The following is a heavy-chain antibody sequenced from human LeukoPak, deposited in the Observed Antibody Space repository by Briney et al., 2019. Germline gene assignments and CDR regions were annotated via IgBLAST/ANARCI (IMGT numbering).Heavy chain of an antibody. CDR2: INHSGST. D-gene: IGHD3-22*01. CDR1: GGSFSGYY. V-gene: IGHV4-34*01. J-gene: IGHJ4*02. CDR3: AREIYYDSSAYDY. Sequence: SETLSLTCAVYGGSFSGYYWSWIRQPPGKGLEWIGEINHSGSTNYNPSLKSRVTISVDTSKNQFSLKLSSLTAADTAIYYCAREIYYDSSAYDYWGQGTLVAVSS.